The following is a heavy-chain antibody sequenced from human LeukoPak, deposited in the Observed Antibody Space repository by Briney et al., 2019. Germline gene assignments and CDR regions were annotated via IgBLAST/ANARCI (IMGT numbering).Heavy chain of an antibody. CDR3: ARDSERTTSYYYYGLDV. V-gene: IGHV4-31*03. J-gene: IGHJ6*02. Sequence: SQTLSVTCSVSGASISSGDFYWTWIRQHPGKGLEWIGYIYYSGSTYYTPSLKSRVTISVDTSKNQFSLKLSSVTAADTAVYYCARDSERTTSYYYYGLDVWGQGTTVTVSS. CDR1: GASISSGDFY. CDR2: IYYSGST. D-gene: IGHD1-1*01.